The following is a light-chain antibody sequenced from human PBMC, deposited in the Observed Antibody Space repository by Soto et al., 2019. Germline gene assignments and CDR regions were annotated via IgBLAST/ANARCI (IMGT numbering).Light chain of an antibody. CDR3: QQYNNWPRT. CDR2: GAC. Sequence: EIVMTQSPATLSVSPGERATLSCRASQSVSSNLAWYQQKPGQAPRLLIYGACNRATGIPARFSGSGSGTELTLTISSLQSDYFAVYYRQQYNNWPRTFGQGTKLEIK. V-gene: IGKV3-15*01. J-gene: IGKJ2*01. CDR1: QSVSSN.